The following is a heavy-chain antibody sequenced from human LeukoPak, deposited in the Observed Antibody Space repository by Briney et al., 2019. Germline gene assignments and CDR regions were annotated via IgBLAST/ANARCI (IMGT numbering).Heavy chain of an antibody. J-gene: IGHJ4*02. CDR3: ARERNYYDSSFDY. CDR2: INHSGST. D-gene: IGHD3-22*01. V-gene: IGHV4-34*01. Sequence: SEILSLTCAVYGGSFSGYYWSWIRQPPGKGLEWIGEINHSGSTNYNPSLKSRVTISVDTSKNQFSLKLSSVTAADTAVYYCARERNYYDSSFDYWGQGTLVTVSS. CDR1: GGSFSGYY.